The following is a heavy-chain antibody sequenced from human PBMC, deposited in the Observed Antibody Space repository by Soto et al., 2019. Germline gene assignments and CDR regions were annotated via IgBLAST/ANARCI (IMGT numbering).Heavy chain of an antibody. CDR1: GGSISSGDYY. Sequence: SETLSLTCTVSGGSISSGDYYWSWIRQPPGKGLEWIGYIYYSGSTYYNPSLKSRVTISVDTSKNQFPLKLSSVTAADTAVYYCARGVTGYFDPWGQGTLVTVSS. CDR2: IYYSGST. D-gene: IGHD3-9*01. CDR3: ARGVTGYFDP. V-gene: IGHV4-30-4*01. J-gene: IGHJ5*02.